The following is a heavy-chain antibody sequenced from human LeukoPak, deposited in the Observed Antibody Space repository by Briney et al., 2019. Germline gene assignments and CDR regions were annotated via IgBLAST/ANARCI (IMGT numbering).Heavy chain of an antibody. J-gene: IGHJ4*02. V-gene: IGHV4-34*01. D-gene: IGHD3-3*01. Sequence: PSETLSLTCAVYGGSFSGYYWSWIRQPPGKGLEWIGEINHSGSTNYNPSLKSRVTISVDTSKNQFSLKLSSVTAADTAVYYCARYTIFGVVILGEFDYWGQGTLVTVSS. CDR1: GGSFSGYY. CDR3: ARYTIFGVVILGEFDY. CDR2: INHSGST.